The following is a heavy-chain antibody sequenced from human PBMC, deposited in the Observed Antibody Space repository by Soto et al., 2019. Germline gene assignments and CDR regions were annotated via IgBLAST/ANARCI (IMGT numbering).Heavy chain of an antibody. CDR3: ARGLRDYIWGSYRYLGAFDI. J-gene: IGHJ3*02. V-gene: IGHV4-34*01. D-gene: IGHD3-16*02. Sequence: SETLSLTCAVYGGSFSGYYWSWIRQPPGKGLDWIGEINHSGSTNYNPSLKSRVTISVDTSKNQFSLKLSSVTAADTAVYYCARGLRDYIWGSYRYLGAFDIWGQGTMVTVSS. CDR2: INHSGST. CDR1: GGSFSGYY.